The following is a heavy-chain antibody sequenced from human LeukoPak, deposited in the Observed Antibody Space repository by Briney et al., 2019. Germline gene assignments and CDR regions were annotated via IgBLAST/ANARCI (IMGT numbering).Heavy chain of an antibody. D-gene: IGHD3-10*01. CDR3: ARRPSSLYYYYGMDV. Sequence: SETLSLTCTVSRVSISSYYWSWIRQPPGKGPEWIGHINYNGSTNYNPSLKSRVTMSVDASKNQFSLKLSSVTAADTAVYYCARRPSSLYYYYGMDVWAQGPTVTVSS. CDR1: RVSISSYY. CDR2: INYNGST. V-gene: IGHV4-59*08. J-gene: IGHJ6*02.